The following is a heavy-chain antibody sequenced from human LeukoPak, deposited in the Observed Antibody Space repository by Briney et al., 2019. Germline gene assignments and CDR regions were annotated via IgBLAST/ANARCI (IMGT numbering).Heavy chain of an antibody. CDR2: IYYSGST. CDR3: AWGGVFCGGDCYSFDY. V-gene: IGHV4-39*01. Sequence: PSETLSLTCTVSGGSISSSSYYWGWIRQPPGKGLEWIGSIYYSGSTYYNPSLKSRVTISVDTSKNQFSLKLNSVTAADTAVYYCAWGGVFCGGDCYSFDYWGQGTLVTVSS. D-gene: IGHD2-21*01. CDR1: GGSISSSSYY. J-gene: IGHJ4*02.